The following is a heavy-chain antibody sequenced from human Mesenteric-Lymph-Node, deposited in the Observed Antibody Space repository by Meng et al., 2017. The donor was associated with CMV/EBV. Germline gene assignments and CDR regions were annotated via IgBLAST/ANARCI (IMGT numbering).Heavy chain of an antibody. CDR1: GGSISSRSYY. Sequence: ESLKISCTVSGGSISSRSYYWGWIRQPPGKGLEWNGSIYYSGSTYYNPSLKSRVTISVDTSKNQFSLKLSSVTAADTAVYYCADDSSGWYRGAFDIWGQGTMVTVSS. V-gene: IGHV4-39*01. D-gene: IGHD6-19*01. CDR2: IYYSGST. CDR3: ADDSSGWYRGAFDI. J-gene: IGHJ3*02.